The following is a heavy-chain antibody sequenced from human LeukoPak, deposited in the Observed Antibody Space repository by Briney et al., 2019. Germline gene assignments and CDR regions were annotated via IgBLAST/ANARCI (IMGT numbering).Heavy chain of an antibody. V-gene: IGHV3-7*01. CDR3: ERYRMVVPFDY. Sequence: GGSLRLSCAASGFTFSSYWMSWVRQAPGKGLEWVANIKQDGSEKYYVDSVKGRFTISRDNAKDSLYLQINSLRAEDTAVYYCERYRMVVPFDYWGQGTLVTVSS. CDR1: GFTFSSYW. D-gene: IGHD2-15*01. CDR2: IKQDGSEK. J-gene: IGHJ4*02.